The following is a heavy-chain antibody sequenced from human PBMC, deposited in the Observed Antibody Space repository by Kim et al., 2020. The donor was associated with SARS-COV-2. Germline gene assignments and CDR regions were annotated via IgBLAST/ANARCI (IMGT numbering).Heavy chain of an antibody. CDR2: INTDTGNP. CDR3: ARVVWGGYRYIDS. Sequence: ASVKVSCKASGYTFTNHAINWVRQAPGRGLEWMGWINTDTGNPTYAPDFTGRVVFSLDTSVSTAYLQLRSLEAEDTALYYCARVVWGGYRYIDSWGQGTLVTVSS. D-gene: IGHD3-16*02. J-gene: IGHJ4*02. V-gene: IGHV7-4-1*02. CDR1: GYTFTNHA.